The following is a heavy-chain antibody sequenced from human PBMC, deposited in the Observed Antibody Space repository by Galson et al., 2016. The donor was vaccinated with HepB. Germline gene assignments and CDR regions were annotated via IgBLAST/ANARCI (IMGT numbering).Heavy chain of an antibody. V-gene: IGHV3-23*01. D-gene: IGHD2-2*01. Sequence: LRLSCAASGFTFSTYAMSWVRQALGKGLEWVSVISGSGGSTYYADSVKGRFTISRDNSKNTLYLQMNSLRAEDTATYYCVVVPGAIVWFDPWGQGTLVTVSS. CDR2: ISGSGGST. CDR1: GFTFSTYA. CDR3: VVVPGAIVWFDP. J-gene: IGHJ5*02.